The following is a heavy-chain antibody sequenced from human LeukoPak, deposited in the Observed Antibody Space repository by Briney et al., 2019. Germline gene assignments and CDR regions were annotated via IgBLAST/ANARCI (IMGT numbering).Heavy chain of an antibody. V-gene: IGHV3-30-3*01. CDR3: ARVRGIVVVIPLYYFDY. J-gene: IGHJ4*02. CDR2: ISYDGSNK. CDR1: GFTFSSYA. Sequence: GGSLRLSCAASGFTFSSYAMHWVRQAPGKGLEWVAVISYDGSNKYYADSVKGRFTISRDNSKNTLYLQMNSLRAEDTAVYYCARVRGIVVVIPLYYFDYWGQGTLVTVSS. D-gene: IGHD3-22*01.